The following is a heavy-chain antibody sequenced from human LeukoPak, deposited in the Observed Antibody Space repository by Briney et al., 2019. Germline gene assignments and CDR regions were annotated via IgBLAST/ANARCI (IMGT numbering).Heavy chain of an antibody. CDR3: ARGTCSSTSCYADY. D-gene: IGHD2-2*01. J-gene: IGHJ4*02. CDR2: ISYDGSNK. V-gene: IGHV3-30-3*01. CDR1: GFTFNSYA. Sequence: GESLRLSCAASGFTFNSYALSWVRQAPGKGLEWVAVISYDGSNKYYADSVKGRFTISRDSSKNTLYLQMNSLRAEDTAVYYCARGTCSSTSCYADYWGQGTLVTVSS.